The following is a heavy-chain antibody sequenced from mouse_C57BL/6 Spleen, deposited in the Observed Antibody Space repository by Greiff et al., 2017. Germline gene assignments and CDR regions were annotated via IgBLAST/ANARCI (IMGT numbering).Heavy chain of an antibody. CDR2: IHPSDSDT. CDR1: GYTFTSYW. Sequence: QVQLQQPGAELVKPGASVKVSCKASGYTFTSYWMHWVKQRPGQGLEWIGRIHPSDSDTNYNQKFKGKATLTVDKSSSTAYMQLSSLTSEDSAVYYCAIGRNDYDWFAYWGQGTLVTVSA. CDR3: AIGRNDYDWFAY. V-gene: IGHV1-74*01. J-gene: IGHJ3*01. D-gene: IGHD2-4*01.